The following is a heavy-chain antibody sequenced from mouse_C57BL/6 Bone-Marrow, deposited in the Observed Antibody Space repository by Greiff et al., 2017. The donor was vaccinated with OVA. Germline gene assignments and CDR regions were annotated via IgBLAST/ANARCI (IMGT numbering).Heavy chain of an antibody. Sequence: EVMLVESGGGLVQPGGSLKLSCAASGFTFSDYYMYWVRQTPEKRLEWVAYISNGGGSTYYPDTVKGRFTISRDNAKNTLYLQMSRLKSEDTAMYYCARLPWYFDVWGTGTTVTVSS. J-gene: IGHJ1*03. CDR3: ARLPWYFDV. V-gene: IGHV5-12*01. CDR2: ISNGGGST. CDR1: GFTFSDYY.